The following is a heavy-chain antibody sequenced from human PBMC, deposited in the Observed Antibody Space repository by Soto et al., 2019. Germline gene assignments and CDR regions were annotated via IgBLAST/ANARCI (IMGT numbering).Heavy chain of an antibody. CDR3: DLPILSHCTNAVCYPSWSAP. J-gene: IGHJ5*02. Sequence: SETLSLTCTVSGGSISSYDWSWIRQPPGKGMEWIGYIYYSGSTNYNPSLKRRVTISGDTSKNQFSLKLSSVTAADTAVYYCDLPILSHCTNAVCYPSWSAPSGRGPLVTVSS. V-gene: IGHV4-59*01. CDR1: GGSISSYD. D-gene: IGHD2-8*01. CDR2: IYYSGST.